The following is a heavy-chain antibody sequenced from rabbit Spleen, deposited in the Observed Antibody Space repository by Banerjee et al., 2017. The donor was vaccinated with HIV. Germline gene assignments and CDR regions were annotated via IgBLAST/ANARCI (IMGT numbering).Heavy chain of an antibody. V-gene: IGHV1S45*01. CDR2: IYHDNGAT. J-gene: IGHJ3*01. Sequence: QEQLEESGGGLVKPGGTLTLTCKVSGIDFSSYDISWVRQAPGKGLEWIAYIYHDNGATDYASWARGRFTISKTSSTTVTLQMTSLTAADTATYFCARLRGGSGHYPLWGQGTLVTVS. D-gene: IGHD1-1*01. CDR3: ARLRGGSGHYPL. CDR1: GIDFSSYD.